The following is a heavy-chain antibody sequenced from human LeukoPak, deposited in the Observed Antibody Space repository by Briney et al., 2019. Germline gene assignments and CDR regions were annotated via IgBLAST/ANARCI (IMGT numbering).Heavy chain of an antibody. Sequence: PGGSLRLSCAASGFTFSSYDMHWVRQATGKGQEWVSAIGTAGDTYYPGSVKGRFTISRENAKNPLYLQMNSLRAGDTAVYYCARDRGRYYFDYWGQGTLVTVSS. V-gene: IGHV3-13*01. J-gene: IGHJ4*02. CDR1: GFTFSSYD. CDR3: ARDRGRYYFDY. CDR2: IGTAGDT.